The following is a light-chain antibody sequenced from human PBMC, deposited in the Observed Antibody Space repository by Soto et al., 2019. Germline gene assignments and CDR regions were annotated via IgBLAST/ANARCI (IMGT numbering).Light chain of an antibody. Sequence: QSVLTQPASVSGSPGQSITISCTGTRSDVGGYNYVYWHQHHPGKAPKLIIYDVTNRPSGVSDRFSGSKSGNTASLTISGLQAEDEADYYCCSYTSSSTYVFGPWTKLTVL. CDR3: CSYTSSSTYV. J-gene: IGLJ1*01. V-gene: IGLV2-14*03. CDR1: RSDVGGYNY. CDR2: DVT.